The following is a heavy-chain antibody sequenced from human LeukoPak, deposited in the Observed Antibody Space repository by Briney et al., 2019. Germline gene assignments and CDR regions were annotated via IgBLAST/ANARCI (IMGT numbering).Heavy chain of an antibody. V-gene: IGHV3-23*01. CDR1: GFTFSSYA. J-gene: IGHJ6*02. D-gene: IGHD3-22*01. CDR2: ISGSGGST. CDR3: AKAYYDSSGYYYYYYYGMDV. Sequence: GGSLRLSCAASGFTFSSYAMSWVCQAPGKGLEWVSAISGSGGSTYYADSVKGRFTISRDNSKNTLYLQMNSLRAEDTAVYYCAKAYYDSSGYYYYYYYGMDVWGQGTTVTVSS.